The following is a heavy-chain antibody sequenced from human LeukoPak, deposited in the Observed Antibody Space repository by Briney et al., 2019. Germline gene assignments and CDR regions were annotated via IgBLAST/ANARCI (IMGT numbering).Heavy chain of an antibody. CDR3: ARDKDNSRFFDY. Sequence: GGSLRLSCAASGFTFSDYTMHCVRQAPGRGLDWGAIISFDGTTKYYAASVKGRFTISRDNSKNTLYRQMDSLRPEDTAVYYFARDKDNSRFFDYWGQGTQVIVSS. CDR2: ISFDGTTK. D-gene: IGHD6-13*01. CDR1: GFTFSDYT. J-gene: IGHJ4*02. V-gene: IGHV3-30*04.